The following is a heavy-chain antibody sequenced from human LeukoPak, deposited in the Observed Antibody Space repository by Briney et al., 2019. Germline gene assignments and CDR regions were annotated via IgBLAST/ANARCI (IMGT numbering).Heavy chain of an antibody. J-gene: IGHJ4*02. CDR3: AKDQADCSSASCYERGFDS. CDR2: ISGSGGST. Sequence: QPGGTLRLSCAASGFTFSSYGMSWVRQAPGKGLEWVSAISGSGGSTYYADSVKGRFTISRDNSKNTLYLQMNSLRAEDTAVYYCAKDQADCSSASCYERGFDSWGQGTLVTVSS. V-gene: IGHV3-23*01. CDR1: GFTFSSYG. D-gene: IGHD2-2*01.